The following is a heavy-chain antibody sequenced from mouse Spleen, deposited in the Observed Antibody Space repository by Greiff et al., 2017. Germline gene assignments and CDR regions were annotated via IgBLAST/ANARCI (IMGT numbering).Heavy chain of an antibody. J-gene: IGHJ3*01. CDR2: ISSGSSTI. V-gene: IGHV5-17*01. Sequence: EVKVVESGGGLVKPGGSLKLSCAASGFTFSDYGMHWVRQAPEKGLEWVAYISSGSSTIYYADTVKGRFTISRDNAKNTLFLQMTSLRSEDTAMYYCARDLTGPWFAYWGQGTLVTVSA. D-gene: IGHD4-1*01. CDR3: ARDLTGPWFAY. CDR1: GFTFSDYG.